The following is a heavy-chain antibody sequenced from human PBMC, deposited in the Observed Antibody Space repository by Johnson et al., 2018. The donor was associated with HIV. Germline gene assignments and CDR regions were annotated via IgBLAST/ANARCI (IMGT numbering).Heavy chain of an antibody. CDR2: ISYDGSNK. D-gene: IGHD1-1*01. CDR3: AREGGNNWNDIAFDI. Sequence: QVQLVESGGGLVKPGGSLRLSCAASGFTFSSYGMHWFRQAPGKGLEWVAVISYDGSNKHYADSVKGRFTLSRDNSKNTLYLQMNSLRAEDTAVYYCAREGGNNWNDIAFDIWGQGTMVTVSS. J-gene: IGHJ3*02. V-gene: IGHV3-30*03. CDR1: GFTFSSYG.